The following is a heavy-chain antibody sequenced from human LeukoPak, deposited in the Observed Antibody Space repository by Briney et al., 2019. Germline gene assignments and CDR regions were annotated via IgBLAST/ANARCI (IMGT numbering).Heavy chain of an antibody. Sequence: PSETLSLTCTVSGGSISSANHFWSWVRQSPGEGLEWIGYIHYDGRAHYNPSLKSRVSMWLDMSKNQFSLSLSSVTAADTAIYYCAREVITPGDSDGFDLWGQGTMVGVSS. V-gene: IGHV4-30-4*08. D-gene: IGHD2-2*01. CDR1: GGSISSANHF. CDR3: AREVITPGDSDGFDL. J-gene: IGHJ3*01. CDR2: IHYDGRA.